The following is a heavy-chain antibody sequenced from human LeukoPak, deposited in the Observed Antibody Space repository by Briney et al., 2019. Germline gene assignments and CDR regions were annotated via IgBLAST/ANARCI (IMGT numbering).Heavy chain of an antibody. V-gene: IGHV1-2*02. J-gene: IGHJ4*02. D-gene: IGHD4-23*01. CDR2: INPSSGGT. CDR3: ARDNSYYFDY. Sequence: GASVKVSCKASGYTFTAYYVHWGRQAPGQGLEWMGWINPSSGGTNYAQKFQGRVTMTRDTSISTAYMELTILTSDDTVVYFCARDNSYYFDYWGQGTLVT. CDR1: GYTFTAYY.